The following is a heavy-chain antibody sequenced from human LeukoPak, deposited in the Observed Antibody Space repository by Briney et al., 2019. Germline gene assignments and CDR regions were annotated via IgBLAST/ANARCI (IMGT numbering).Heavy chain of an antibody. CDR3: ARAHPIAAAGFFDY. CDR2: ISYDGSNK. J-gene: IGHJ4*02. Sequence: GGSLRLSCAASGFTFSSYAMHWVRQAPGKGLEWVAVISYDGSNKYYADSVKGRFTISRDNSKNTLYLQMNSLRAEDTAVYYCARAHPIAAAGFFDYWGQGTLVTVSS. V-gene: IGHV3-30-3*01. CDR1: GFTFSSYA. D-gene: IGHD6-13*01.